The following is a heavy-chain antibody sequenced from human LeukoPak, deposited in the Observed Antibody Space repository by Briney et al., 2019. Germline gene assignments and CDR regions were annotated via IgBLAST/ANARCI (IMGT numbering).Heavy chain of an antibody. CDR3: ARRIAAAGSFDY. D-gene: IGHD6-13*01. CDR1: GFTFDDYA. Sequence: GRSLRLSCAASGFTFDDYAMHWVRQAPGKGLEWVSGISWNSGSIGYADSVKGRFTISRDNAKNSLYLQMNSLRAEDTAVYYCARRIAAAGSFDYWGQGTLVTVSS. CDR2: ISWNSGSI. V-gene: IGHV3-9*01. J-gene: IGHJ4*02.